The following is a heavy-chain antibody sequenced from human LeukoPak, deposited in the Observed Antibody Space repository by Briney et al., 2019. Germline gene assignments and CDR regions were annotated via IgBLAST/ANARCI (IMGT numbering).Heavy chain of an antibody. CDR3: ARHEVVVPFFDY. CDR2: ISFAGSP. V-gene: IGHV4-59*08. J-gene: IGHJ4*02. CDR1: GGSIINSY. Sequence: SETLSLTWTVSGGSIINSYWSWIRQPPGKGLEWVGYISFAGSPNYSPSLKSRVTMSVDTSENQFSLKLGSVTAADTAVYYCARHEVVVPFFDYWGQGTLVTASS. D-gene: IGHD2-15*01.